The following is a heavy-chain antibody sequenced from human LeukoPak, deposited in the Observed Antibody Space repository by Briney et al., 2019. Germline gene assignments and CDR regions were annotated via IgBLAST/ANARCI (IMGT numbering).Heavy chain of an antibody. CDR2: IKSKSDGGTT. J-gene: IGHJ4*02. CDR3: AKGLRDVITGTTLGY. CDR1: GFTFSNAW. D-gene: IGHD1-7*01. V-gene: IGHV3-15*01. Sequence: GGSLRLSCAASGFTFSNAWVSWVRQAPGKGLEWVGRIKSKSDGGTTDYAAPVKGRFTISRDDSKNTLYLQMNSLRAEDTAVYYCAKGLRDVITGTTLGYWGQGTLVTVSS.